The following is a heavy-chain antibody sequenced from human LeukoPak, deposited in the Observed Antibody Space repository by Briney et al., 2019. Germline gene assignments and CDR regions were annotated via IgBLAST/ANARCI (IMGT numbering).Heavy chain of an antibody. J-gene: IGHJ5*02. D-gene: IGHD3-10*01. CDR3: GRYASGTLSGNRFDP. Sequence: GKSLKISCRGSGYTFSDYWIGWVRQMPGKGLEWMGIIYPDDSNTRYSPSFQGQVTMSADKSISTAYLQWSSLKASDTAMYYCGRYASGTLSGNRFDPWGQGTLVTVSS. CDR1: GYTFSDYW. CDR2: IYPDDSNT. V-gene: IGHV5-51*01.